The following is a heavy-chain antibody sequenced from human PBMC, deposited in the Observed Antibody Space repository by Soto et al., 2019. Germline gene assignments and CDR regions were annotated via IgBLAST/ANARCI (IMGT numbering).Heavy chain of an antibody. D-gene: IGHD1-26*01. J-gene: IGHJ3*02. CDR3: ARLRSGSHAFDI. CDR2: IDPSDSYT. Sequence: PGESLKISCKGSGYSFTSYWISWVRQMPGKGLEWMGRIDPSDSYTNYSPSFQGHVAISADKSISTAYLQWSSLRASDTAMYYCARLRSGSHAFDIWGQGTMVTVSS. V-gene: IGHV5-10-1*01. CDR1: GYSFTSYW.